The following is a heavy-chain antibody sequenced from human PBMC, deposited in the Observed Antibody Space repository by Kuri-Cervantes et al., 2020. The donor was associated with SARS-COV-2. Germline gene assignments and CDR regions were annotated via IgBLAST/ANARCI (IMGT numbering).Heavy chain of an antibody. CDR1: GFTFKTYT. V-gene: IGHV3-21*01. CDR3: ARDPVPQALPYYYYYMDV. CDR2: ISGSGSYI. J-gene: IGHJ6*03. Sequence: GALRLSCVPSGFTFKTYTMNWVRQAPGKALEWVSSISGSGSYIYYADSVKGRLTISRDDAKNSLYLQMNSLRGEDTAVYYCARDPVPQALPYYYYYMDVWGKGTTVTVSS.